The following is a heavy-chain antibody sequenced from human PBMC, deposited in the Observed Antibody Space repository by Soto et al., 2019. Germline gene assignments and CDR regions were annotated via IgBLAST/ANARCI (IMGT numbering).Heavy chain of an antibody. CDR1: GFTFGDYG. CDR3: ARGRADYDILTGYFLVPFDI. D-gene: IGHD3-9*01. V-gene: IGHV3-20*04. CDR2: INWIGGST. J-gene: IGHJ3*02. Sequence: GGSLRLSCAASGFTFGDYGMRWVRQVPGKGLEWVSGINWIGGSTGYGDSVKGRFTISRDNAKNSLYLQMNSLRAEDTAFYYCARGRADYDILTGYFLVPFDIWGQGTMVTVSS.